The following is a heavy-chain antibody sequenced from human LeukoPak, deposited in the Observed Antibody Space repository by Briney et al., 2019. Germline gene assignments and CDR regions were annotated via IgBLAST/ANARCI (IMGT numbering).Heavy chain of an antibody. J-gene: IGHJ6*02. V-gene: IGHV3-23*01. D-gene: IGHD1-14*01. CDR1: GFTFSSYA. CDR2: VSDSGYSA. Sequence: QPRGSLRLSCIASGFTFSSYAMSWVRQAPGEGLGWVSAVSDSGYSAHYADSVKGRFTISRDNSKNTLYLQMNSLRAEDTAVYYCAKDLDRAYYYYGMDVWGQGTTVTVSS. CDR3: AKDLDRAYYYYGMDV.